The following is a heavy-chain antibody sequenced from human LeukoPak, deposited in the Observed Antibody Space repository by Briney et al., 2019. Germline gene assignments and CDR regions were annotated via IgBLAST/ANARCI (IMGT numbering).Heavy chain of an antibody. V-gene: IGHV4-4*09. J-gene: IGHJ4*02. CDR1: GDSISSYY. Sequence: PSETLSLTCNVSGDSISSYYWSWIRQPPGEGLGWIGYIYTSGTTSYNPSLKSRVTISVDTSKNQFSLRLSSVTAADTAVYYCARSYYDFLTGYYLDYWGQGTLVTVSS. D-gene: IGHD3-9*01. CDR2: IYTSGTT. CDR3: ARSYYDFLTGYYLDY.